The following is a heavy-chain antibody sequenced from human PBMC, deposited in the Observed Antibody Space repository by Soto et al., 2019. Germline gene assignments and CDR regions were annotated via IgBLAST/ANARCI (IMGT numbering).Heavy chain of an antibody. CDR1: GFSLTTTGMR. CDR3: ARMRDSSGYFDY. J-gene: IGHJ4*02. D-gene: IGHD3-22*01. V-gene: IGHV2-70*04. CDR2: IDWDDDK. Sequence: GSGPTLVNPTQTLTLTCTFSGFSLTTTGMRVSWIRQPPGKALEWLARIDWDDDKFYSTSLRTRLTISRDTSKNQVVLKMTNMDPVDTATYYCARMRDSSGYFDYWGQGTLVTVSS.